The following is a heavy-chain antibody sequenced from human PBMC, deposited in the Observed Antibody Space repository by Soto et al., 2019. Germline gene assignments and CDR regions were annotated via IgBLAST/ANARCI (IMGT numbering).Heavy chain of an antibody. CDR2: IIPIFGTA. V-gene: IGHV1-69*13. CDR3: ARASLESPYYYDSSGYYYGYFDY. D-gene: IGHD3-22*01. CDR1: GGTFSSYA. Sequence: SVKVSCKASGGTFSSYAISWVRQAPGQGLEWMGGIIPIFGTANYAQKFQGRVTITADESTSTAYMELSSLRSEDTAVYYCARASLESPYYYDSSGYYYGYFDYWGQGTLVTVSS. J-gene: IGHJ4*02.